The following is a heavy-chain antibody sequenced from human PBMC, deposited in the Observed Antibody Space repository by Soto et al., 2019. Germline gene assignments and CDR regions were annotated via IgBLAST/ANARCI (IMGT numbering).Heavy chain of an antibody. CDR2: IKSKTDGGTT. D-gene: IGHD6-19*01. Sequence: GGSLRLSCAASGFTFSNAWMSWVRQAPGKGLEWVGRIKSKTDGGTTDYAAPVKGRFTISRDDSKNTLYLQMNGLKTEDTAVYYCTTTVAEKTYFDYWGQGTLVTVSS. V-gene: IGHV3-15*01. J-gene: IGHJ4*02. CDR3: TTTVAEKTYFDY. CDR1: GFTFSNAW.